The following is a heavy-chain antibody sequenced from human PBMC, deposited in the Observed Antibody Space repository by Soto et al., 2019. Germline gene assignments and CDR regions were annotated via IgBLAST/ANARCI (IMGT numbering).Heavy chain of an antibody. CDR2: IYYSGST. D-gene: IGHD4-17*01. CDR1: GGSISSSSYY. Sequence: SETLSLTCTVSGGSISSSSYYWGWIRQPPGKGLEWIGSIYYSGSTYYNPSLKSRVTISVDTSKNQFSLKLSSVTAADTAVYYCARHHAVTSPGRIYYYYYMDVWGKGTTVTVSS. CDR3: ARHHAVTSPGRIYYYYYMDV. J-gene: IGHJ6*03. V-gene: IGHV4-39*01.